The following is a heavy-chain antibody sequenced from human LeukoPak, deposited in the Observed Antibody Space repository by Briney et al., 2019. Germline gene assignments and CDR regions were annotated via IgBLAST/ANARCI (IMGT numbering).Heavy chain of an antibody. CDR1: GFTVSSNY. J-gene: IGHJ4*02. D-gene: IGHD1-1*01. Sequence: PGGSLRLSCAASGFTVSSNYMSWVRQAPGKGLEWVSVIYSGGSTYYADSVKGRFTISRDNSKNTLYLQMNSLRAEDTAVYYCARRLKISQGGTTDYWGQGTLVTVSS. V-gene: IGHV3-66*04. CDR2: IYSGGST. CDR3: ARRLKISQGGTTDY.